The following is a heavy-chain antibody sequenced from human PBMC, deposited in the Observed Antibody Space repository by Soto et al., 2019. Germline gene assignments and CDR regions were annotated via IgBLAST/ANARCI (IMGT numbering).Heavy chain of an antibody. CDR1: GYTLTRFA. CDR3: ARWLGGLDL. D-gene: IGHD6-19*01. V-gene: IGHV1-3*01. J-gene: IGHJ4*02. CDR2: ISADSGNS. Sequence: QVHLVQSGAEVKKPGASVKVSCKASGYTLTRFALHWVRQAPGQRLEWMGWISADSGNSQYSQKFQGRVTITRDTSASTAYMELSSLISEDTAVYYCARWLGGLDLWGQGTLVTVSS.